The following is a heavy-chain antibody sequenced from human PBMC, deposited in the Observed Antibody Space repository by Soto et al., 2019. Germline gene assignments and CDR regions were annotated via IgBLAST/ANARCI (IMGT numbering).Heavy chain of an antibody. Sequence: DVQVLESGGDLVQPGESLRLSCAASGFTFSNDAMTWARQAPGKGLEWVSTMSGSGDSIYYADSVKGRFTISRDNSKTPLYLQMHSLTADDWAVYDCATGRPIGYWGQGTLVTVSS. CDR3: ATGRPIGY. J-gene: IGHJ4*02. CDR2: MSGSGDSI. V-gene: IGHV3-23*01. CDR1: GFTFSNDA. D-gene: IGHD2-21*01.